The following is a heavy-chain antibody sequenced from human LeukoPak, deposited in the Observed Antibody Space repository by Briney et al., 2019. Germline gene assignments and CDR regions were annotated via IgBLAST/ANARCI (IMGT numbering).Heavy chain of an antibody. J-gene: IGHJ4*02. CDR1: GGSISSGSYY. CDR3: AKDLMGLTDY. D-gene: IGHD1-26*01. Sequence: SETLSLTCTVSGGSISSGSYYWSWIRQPAGKGLEWIGRIYTSGSTNYNPSLKSRVTMSVDTSKNQFSLQLTSVTAADTAVYYCAKDLMGLTDYWGQGTLVTVSS. CDR2: IYTSGST. V-gene: IGHV4-61*02.